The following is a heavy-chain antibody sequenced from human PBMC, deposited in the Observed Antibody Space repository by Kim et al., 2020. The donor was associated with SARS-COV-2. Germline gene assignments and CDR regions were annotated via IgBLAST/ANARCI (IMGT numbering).Heavy chain of an antibody. CDR2: INPNSGGT. J-gene: IGHJ6*02. D-gene: IGHD2-2*01. V-gene: IGHV1-2*02. Sequence: ASVKVSCKASGYTFTGYYMHWVRQAPGQGLEWMGWINPNSGGTNYAQKFQGRVTMTRDTSISTAYMELSRLRSDDSAVYYCARGGVTVVVPAAIRYYYYYGMDVWGQGTTVTVSS. CDR1: GYTFTGYY. CDR3: ARGGVTVVVPAAIRYYYYYGMDV.